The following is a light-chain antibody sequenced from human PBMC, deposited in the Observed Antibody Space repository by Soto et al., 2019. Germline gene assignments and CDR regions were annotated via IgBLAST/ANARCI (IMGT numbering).Light chain of an antibody. J-gene: IGLJ3*02. CDR1: ISDIGTHNL. CDR2: ELT. V-gene: IGLV2-23*02. Sequence: QSALTQPASVSGSPGQSITISCTGTISDIGTHNLVSWYQQHPGKAPKLIIYELTERPSGVSSRFSGSKSGNTASLTISGLQAEDEADYHCQSYDRSLSAWVFGGGTQLTVL. CDR3: QSYDRSLSAWV.